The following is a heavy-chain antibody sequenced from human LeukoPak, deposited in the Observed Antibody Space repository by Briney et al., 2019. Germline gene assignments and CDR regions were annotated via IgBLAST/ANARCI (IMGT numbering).Heavy chain of an antibody. CDR2: INHSGST. V-gene: IGHV4-34*01. CDR1: GGSFSGYY. D-gene: IGHD6-6*01. CDR3: ARVGYSSSSRLTAPYYFDY. J-gene: IGHJ4*02. Sequence: SETLSLTCAVYGGSFSGYYWSWIRQPPGKGLEWIGEINHSGSTNYNPSLKSRVTISVDTSKNQFSLKLSSVTAADTAVYYCARVGYSSSSRLTAPYYFDYWGQGTLVTVSS.